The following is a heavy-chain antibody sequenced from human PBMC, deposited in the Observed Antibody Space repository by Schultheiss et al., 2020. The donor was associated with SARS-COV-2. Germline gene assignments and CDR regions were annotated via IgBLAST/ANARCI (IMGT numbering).Heavy chain of an antibody. J-gene: IGHJ5*02. CDR3: ARVCDREEANWFDP. Sequence: GGSLRLSCAASGFTFSSYAMSWVRQAPGKGLEWVSAISGSGGSTYYADSVKGRFTISRDNSKNTLYLQMNSLRAEDTAVYYCARVCDREEANWFDPWGQGTLVTVSS. CDR2: ISGSGGST. D-gene: IGHD1-26*01. V-gene: IGHV3-23*01. CDR1: GFTFSSYA.